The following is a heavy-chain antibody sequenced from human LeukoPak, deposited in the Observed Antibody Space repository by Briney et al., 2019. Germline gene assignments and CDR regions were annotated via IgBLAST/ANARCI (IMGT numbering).Heavy chain of an antibody. V-gene: IGHV3-23*01. D-gene: IGHD4-17*01. CDR3: AKGVYSVTTYIDY. CDR2: ISSSGGST. Sequence: PGGSLRLSCAASGFTFSSYAMSWVRQAPGKGLEWVSVISSSGGSTYSADSVKGRFTISRDNSKNTLYLQMSSLRAEDTAVYYCAKGVYSVTTYIDYWGQGTLVTVSS. CDR1: GFTFSSYA. J-gene: IGHJ4*02.